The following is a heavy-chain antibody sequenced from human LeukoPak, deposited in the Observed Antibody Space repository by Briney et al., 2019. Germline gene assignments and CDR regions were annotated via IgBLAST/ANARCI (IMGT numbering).Heavy chain of an antibody. J-gene: IGHJ4*02. CDR2: IDARSGIT. CDR1: EFTFTIFG. V-gene: IGHV3-48*01. CDR3: ARDHTVGQWPTHFDY. Sequence: GGSLRLSCAASEFTFTIFGFNWVRQAPGKVPEWVSYIDARSGITYYADSVQGRFTISRDNAQESVFLQMNSLRADDTAVYYCARDHTVGQWPTHFDYWGQGTLVTVSS. D-gene: IGHD6-19*01.